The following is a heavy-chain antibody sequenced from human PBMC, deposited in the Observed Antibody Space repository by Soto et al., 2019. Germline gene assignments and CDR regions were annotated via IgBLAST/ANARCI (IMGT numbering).Heavy chain of an antibody. J-gene: IGHJ3*02. D-gene: IGHD4-17*01. CDR2: INSDGSST. CDR3: ARVHGDYGDAFDI. CDR1: GFTFSSYC. V-gene: IGHV3-74*01. Sequence: PWGCLRLSCSASGFTFSSYCMHWVRQAPGKGLVWVSRINSDGSSTSYADSVKGRFTISRDNAKNTLYLQMNSLRAEDTAVYYCARVHGDYGDAFDIWGQGTMVTVSS.